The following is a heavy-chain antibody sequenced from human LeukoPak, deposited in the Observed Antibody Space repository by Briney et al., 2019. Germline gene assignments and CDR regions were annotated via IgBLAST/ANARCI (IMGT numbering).Heavy chain of an antibody. CDR1: GYTFTGYY. CDR3: ARVYYDSSGYYYEGLDY. Sequence: ASVKVSCKASGYTFTGYYMHWVRQAPGQGLEWMGWINPNSGGTNYAQKLQGRVTMTTDTSTSTAYMELRSLRSDDTAVYYCARVYYDSSGYYYEGLDYWGQGTLVTVSS. V-gene: IGHV1-2*02. CDR2: INPNSGGT. D-gene: IGHD3-22*01. J-gene: IGHJ4*02.